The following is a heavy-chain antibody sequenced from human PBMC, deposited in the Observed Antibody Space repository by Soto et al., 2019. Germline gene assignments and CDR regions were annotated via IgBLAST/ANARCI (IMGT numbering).Heavy chain of an antibody. V-gene: IGHV1-69*04. CDR3: ARSHSAQSGYNFAY. Sequence: ASVKVSCKASGGTFSSYAIHWVRQAPGQGLEWLGKIIPSYDRTNYAQKFQGQVTISADKSISTAYLQWSSLKASDTAMYYCARSHSAQSGYNFAYWGQGTLVTVYS. D-gene: IGHD5-12*01. J-gene: IGHJ4*02. CDR2: IIPSYDRT. CDR1: GGTFSSYA.